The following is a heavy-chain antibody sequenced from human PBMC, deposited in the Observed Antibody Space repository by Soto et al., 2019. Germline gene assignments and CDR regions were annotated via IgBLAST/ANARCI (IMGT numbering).Heavy chain of an antibody. CDR1: GFIFSGSA. D-gene: IGHD6-19*01. CDR3: VRQWLVVSPLDH. CDR2: IGRKAKNYAT. Sequence: EVHLVQSGGGLVQPGGSLKLSCAASGFIFSGSAMHWVRQASGKGLEWVGRIGRKAKNYATEYGASVEGRFTISRDDSKNTTFLLMNSLKSEDTAVHFCVRQWLVVSPLDHWGQGTLVTVSS. J-gene: IGHJ4*02. V-gene: IGHV3-73*02.